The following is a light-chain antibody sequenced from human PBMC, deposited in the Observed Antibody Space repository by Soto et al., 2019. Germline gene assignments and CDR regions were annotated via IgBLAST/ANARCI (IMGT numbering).Light chain of an antibody. CDR3: QVRSDWLPFKYT. CDR1: QSVDTM. CDR2: ETS. J-gene: IGKJ2*01. Sequence: EIVLTQSPATLSLSAGERVTLSCRSSQSVDTMVAWYQQQVGRTPRLLIYETSSRATGVPARFSGSGSGTDFTLTISRLEPEDFASYFCQVRSDWLPFKYTFGQGTKLEVK. V-gene: IGKV3-11*01.